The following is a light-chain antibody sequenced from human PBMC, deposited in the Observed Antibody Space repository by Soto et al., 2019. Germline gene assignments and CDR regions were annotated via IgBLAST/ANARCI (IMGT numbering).Light chain of an antibody. CDR2: AAY. Sequence: AIQMTQSPSSLSASVGDRVTITCRASQGIRNDLGRYQQKPGKAPKLLIYAAYSLQSCGPSRFSVSGSGTDFTLTSSSLQPEDFATYYCLLDYTYPLAFGGGTKMEIK. CDR1: QGIRND. CDR3: LLDYTYPLA. J-gene: IGKJ4*01. V-gene: IGKV1-6*01.